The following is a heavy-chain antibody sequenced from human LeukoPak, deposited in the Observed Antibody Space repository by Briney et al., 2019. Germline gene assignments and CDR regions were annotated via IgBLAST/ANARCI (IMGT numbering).Heavy chain of an antibody. Sequence: PGGSLRLSCAASGFTFSDYYMSWIRQAPGKGLEWVSAISGSGGSTYYADSVKGRFTISRDNSKNTLYLQMNSLRAEDTAVYYCAKDLGPKVVVNPFDYWGQGTLVTVSS. CDR2: ISGSGGST. V-gene: IGHV3-23*01. J-gene: IGHJ4*02. D-gene: IGHD3-22*01. CDR3: AKDLGPKVVVNPFDY. CDR1: GFTFSDYY.